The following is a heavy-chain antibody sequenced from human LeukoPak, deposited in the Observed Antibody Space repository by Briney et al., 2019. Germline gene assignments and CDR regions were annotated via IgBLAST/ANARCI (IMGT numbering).Heavy chain of an antibody. J-gene: IGHJ4*02. CDR3: ARIDSSGWYYFDY. CDR1: GGSISSYY. Sequence: SETLSLTCTVSGGSISSYYWSWIRQPPGKGLEWIGYIYYSGSTNYNPSLKSRVTISVDTSKNQFSLKLSSVTAADTAVYYCARIDSSGWYYFDYWGQGTLVTVSS. D-gene: IGHD6-19*01. CDR2: IYYSGST. V-gene: IGHV4-59*01.